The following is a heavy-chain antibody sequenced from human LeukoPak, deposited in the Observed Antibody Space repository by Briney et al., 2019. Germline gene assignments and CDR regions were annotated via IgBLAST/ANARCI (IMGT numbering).Heavy chain of an antibody. CDR2: INPSGGST. CDR1: GYTFTSYY. D-gene: IGHD5-18*01. Sequence: ASVKVSCKASGYTFTSYYMHWVRQAPGQGLEWMGIINPSGGSTSYAQKFQGRVTMTRDTSTSTVYMELSRLRSEDTAVYYCARAWHVDTAMDLWGQGTLVTVSS. J-gene: IGHJ4*02. V-gene: IGHV1-46*01. CDR3: ARAWHVDTAMDL.